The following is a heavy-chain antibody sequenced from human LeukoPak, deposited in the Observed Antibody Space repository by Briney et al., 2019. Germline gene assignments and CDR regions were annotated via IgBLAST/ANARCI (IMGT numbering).Heavy chain of an antibody. Sequence: GGSLRLSCAASGFTVSSNYMSWVRQAPGKGLEWVSVIYSGGSAYYADSVKGRFTISRDNSKNTLYLQMNSLRAEDTAVYYCARARHYYGSGSIDYWGQGTLVTVSS. CDR3: ARARHYYGSGSIDY. J-gene: IGHJ4*02. CDR1: GFTVSSNY. V-gene: IGHV3-53*01. D-gene: IGHD3-10*01. CDR2: IYSGGSA.